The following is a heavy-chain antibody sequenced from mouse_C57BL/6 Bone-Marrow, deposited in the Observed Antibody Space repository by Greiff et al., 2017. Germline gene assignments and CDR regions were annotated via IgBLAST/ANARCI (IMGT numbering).Heavy chain of an antibody. V-gene: IGHV14-4*01. CDR2: IEPENGDT. CDR1: GFNIKDDY. J-gene: IGHJ3*01. D-gene: IGHD2-3*01. Sequence: VQLQQSGAELVRPGASVKLSCTASGFNIKDDYMPWVKQRPEQGLEWIGWIEPENGDTEYASKFQGKATITADTSSNTAYLQLSSLTSEDTAVYYCTTWDGGFAYWGQGTLVTVSA. CDR3: TTWDGGFAY.